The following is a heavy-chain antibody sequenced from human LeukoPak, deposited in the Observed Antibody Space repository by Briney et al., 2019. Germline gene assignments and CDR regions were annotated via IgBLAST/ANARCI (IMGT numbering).Heavy chain of an antibody. Sequence: SETLSLTCAVYGGSFSGYYWSWIRQPPGKGLEWIGEINHSGSTNYNPSLKSRVTISVDTSKNQFSLKLSSVTAADTAVYYCARAGRYYYDSSGYYVDYWGQGTLVTVSS. CDR2: INHSGST. J-gene: IGHJ4*02. D-gene: IGHD3-22*01. CDR3: ARAGRYYYDSSGYYVDY. CDR1: GGSFSGYY. V-gene: IGHV4-34*01.